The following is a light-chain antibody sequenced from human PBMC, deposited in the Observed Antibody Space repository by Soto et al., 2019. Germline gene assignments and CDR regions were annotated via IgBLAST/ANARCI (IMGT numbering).Light chain of an antibody. CDR1: SSDVGGYDY. J-gene: IGLJ1*01. CDR2: EVS. Sequence: QSVLAQPPSASGSPGQSVTISCTGTSSDVGGYDYVSWYQQHPGKAPKLMISEVSKRPSGVPDRFSGSKSGNTASLTVSGLRAEDEADYYCYSYTDNYFSVFGTGTKVTVL. CDR3: YSYTDNYFSV. V-gene: IGLV2-8*01.